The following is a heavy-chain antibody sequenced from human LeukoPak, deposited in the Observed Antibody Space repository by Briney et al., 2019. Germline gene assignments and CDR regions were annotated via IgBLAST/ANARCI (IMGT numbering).Heavy chain of an antibody. Sequence: SETLSLTCTVSGGSTSNYFCTWLRQSAGKGLECSGRIHTSGSTNYNPSLKSRVSMSVDTSKNQFSLKLSSVTAADTAVYYCARDPEGHGYYFDYWGQGALVTVSS. D-gene: IGHD3-3*01. J-gene: IGHJ4*02. V-gene: IGHV4-4*07. CDR1: GGSTSNYF. CDR2: IHTSGST. CDR3: ARDPEGHGYYFDY.